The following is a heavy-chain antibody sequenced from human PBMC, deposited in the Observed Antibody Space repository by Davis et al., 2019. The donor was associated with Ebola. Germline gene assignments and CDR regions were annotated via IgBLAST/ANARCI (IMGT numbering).Heavy chain of an antibody. Sequence: PSETLSLTCAISGDSVAGGTGGWNWIRQSPSRGLEWLGRTYYYRSKWHIDYATSVKSRITINPDTSQNQFSLQLDSVTPEDTAVYYCARGWLRSGFDYWGQGTLATVSS. CDR2: TYYYRSKWHI. D-gene: IGHD5-12*01. V-gene: IGHV6-1*01. J-gene: IGHJ4*02. CDR1: GDSVAGGTGG. CDR3: ARGWLRSGFDY.